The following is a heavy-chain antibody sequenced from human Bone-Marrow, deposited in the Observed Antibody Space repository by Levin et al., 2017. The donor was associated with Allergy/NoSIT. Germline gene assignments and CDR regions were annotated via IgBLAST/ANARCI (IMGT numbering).Heavy chain of an antibody. CDR2: FDPEEAET. CDR3: TTLILKRPTIDNSGGKWFDP. J-gene: IGHJ5*02. D-gene: IGHD1-1*01. V-gene: IGHV1-24*01. Sequence: ASVKVSCKVSGYTLIDLSLHWVRQAPGKGLEWMGGFDPEEAETFSAQKFQGRLSMTEDISTDTAYMELSRLTSEDTAIYYCTTLILKRPTIDNSGGKWFDPWGQGTLVTVAS. CDR1: GYTLIDLS.